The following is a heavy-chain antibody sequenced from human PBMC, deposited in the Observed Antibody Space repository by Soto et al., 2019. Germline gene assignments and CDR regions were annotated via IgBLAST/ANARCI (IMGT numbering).Heavy chain of an antibody. V-gene: IGHV3-30*18. D-gene: IGHD3-3*01. CDR3: AKEGIGYYVFWSDAGPYYYYYMDV. J-gene: IGHJ6*03. CDR2: VSYDGSNK. CDR1: GFIFSNYG. Sequence: PGGSLRLSCAASGFIFSNYGMHWVRQAPGKGLDWVAVVSYDGSNKYYADSVKGRFTISRDNSKNTLYLQMNSLRAEDTAVYYCAKEGIGYYVFWSDAGPYYYYYMDVWGKGTTVTVSS.